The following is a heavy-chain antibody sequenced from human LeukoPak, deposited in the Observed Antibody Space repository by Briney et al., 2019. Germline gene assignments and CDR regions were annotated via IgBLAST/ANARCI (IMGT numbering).Heavy chain of an antibody. D-gene: IGHD3-22*01. CDR2: ISAYNGNT. J-gene: IGHJ5*02. Sequence: ASVKVSCKASGYTFTSYGISWVRQAPGQGLEWMGWISAYNGNTNYAQKLQGRVTMTTDTSTSTAYMELRSLRSDDTAVYYCARDRDHTYYYDSSGYGYWFDPWGQGTLVTVSS. CDR3: ARDRDHTYYYDSSGYGYWFDP. V-gene: IGHV1-18*01. CDR1: GYTFTSYG.